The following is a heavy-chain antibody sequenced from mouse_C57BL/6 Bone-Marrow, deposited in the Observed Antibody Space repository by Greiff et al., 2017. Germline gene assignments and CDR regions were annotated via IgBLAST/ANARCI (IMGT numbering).Heavy chain of an antibody. J-gene: IGHJ2*01. CDR1: GYTFTSYW. D-gene: IGHD2-4*01. V-gene: IGHV1-50*01. CDR2: IDPSDSYT. CDR3: ARSGYDYDGRDYFDY. Sequence: VQLQQPGAELVKPGASVKLSCKASGYTFTSYWMQWVNQRPGQGLEWIGEIDPSDSYTNYNQKFKGKATLTVDTSSSTAYMQLSSLTSEDSAVYYCARSGYDYDGRDYFDYWGQGTTLTVSS.